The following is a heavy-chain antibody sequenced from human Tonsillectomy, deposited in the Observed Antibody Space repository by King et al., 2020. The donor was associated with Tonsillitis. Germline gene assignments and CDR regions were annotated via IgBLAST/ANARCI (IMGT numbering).Heavy chain of an antibody. J-gene: IGHJ4*02. D-gene: IGHD2-8*01. CDR2: ISHDGTNK. CDR1: GFTFTTYA. CDR3: ARDPGYCTNGVCSIVDF. V-gene: IGHV3-30*04. Sequence: VQLVESGGGVVQPGRSLRLSCAASGFTFTTYALHWVRQAPGKGLEWVASISHDGTNKYYADSVKGRFTISRDKSKNTLHLQMNSLRAEDTAVYYCARDPGYCTNGVCSIVDFWGQGTLATVSS.